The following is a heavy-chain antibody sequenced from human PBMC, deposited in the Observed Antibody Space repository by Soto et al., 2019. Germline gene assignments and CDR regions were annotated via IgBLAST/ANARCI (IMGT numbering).Heavy chain of an antibody. CDR2: ISGSGDST. D-gene: IGHD1-26*01. CDR3: ARRGSGSYDDY. J-gene: IGHJ4*02. V-gene: IGHV3-23*01. Sequence: EVQLLESGGGLVQPGGSLRLSCAASGFTFSSYAMRWVRQAPGKGLEWVSAISGSGDSTYYADSVKGRFTTSRANSKNTLYLQMNSLRAEDTAVYYCARRGSGSYDDYWGQGTLVTVSS. CDR1: GFTFSSYA.